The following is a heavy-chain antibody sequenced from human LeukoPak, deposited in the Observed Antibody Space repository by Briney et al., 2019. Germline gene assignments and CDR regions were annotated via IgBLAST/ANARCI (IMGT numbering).Heavy chain of an antibody. CDR1: GFTFSSYA. D-gene: IGHD3-22*01. V-gene: IGHV3-23*01. J-gene: IGHJ4*02. CDR3: AKDRFADDSSGYYYRYFDY. CDR2: ISGSGGST. Sequence: GGSLRLSCAASGFTFSSYAMSWVRQAPGKGLEWVSAISGSGGSTYYADSVKGRFTISRDNSKNTLYLQMNSLRAEDTAVYYCAKDRFADDSSGYYYRYFDYWGQGTLVNVSS.